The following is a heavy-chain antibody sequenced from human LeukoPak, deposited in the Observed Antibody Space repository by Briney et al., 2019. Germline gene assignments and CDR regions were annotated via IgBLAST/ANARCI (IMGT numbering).Heavy chain of an antibody. Sequence: SETLSLTCAVSGGSISSGGYSWSWIRQPPGTGLEWIGYIYHSGSTYYNPSLKSRVTISVDGSKNQFSLKLSSVTAADTAVYYCARHYYDSSGYYYLEPWGQGTLVTVSS. D-gene: IGHD3-22*01. V-gene: IGHV4-30-2*01. CDR3: ARHYYDSSGYYYLEP. J-gene: IGHJ5*02. CDR1: GGSISSGGYS. CDR2: IYHSGST.